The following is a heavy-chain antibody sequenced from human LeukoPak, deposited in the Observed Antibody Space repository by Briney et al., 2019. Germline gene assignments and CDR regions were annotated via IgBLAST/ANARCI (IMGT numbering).Heavy chain of an antibody. CDR2: IYYSGST. Sequence: SETLSLTCTVSGGSISSYYWSWIRQPPGKGLEWIGYIYYSGSTNYNPSLKSRVTISVDTSKNQFSLKLSSVTAADTAVYYCARAGYCSSTSCYFGYYYYGMDVWGQGTRSPSP. J-gene: IGHJ6*02. CDR1: GGSISSYY. CDR3: ARAGYCSSTSCYFGYYYYGMDV. D-gene: IGHD2-2*01. V-gene: IGHV4-59*01.